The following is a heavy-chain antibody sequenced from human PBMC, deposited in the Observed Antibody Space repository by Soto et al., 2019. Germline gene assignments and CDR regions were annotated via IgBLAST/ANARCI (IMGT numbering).Heavy chain of an antibody. CDR1: GFTFSSYG. CDR3: ARETSDHGTAMVLMGWFDP. J-gene: IGHJ5*02. CDR2: IWYDGSNK. D-gene: IGHD5-18*01. V-gene: IGHV3-33*01. Sequence: QVQLVESGGGVVQPGRSLRLSCAASGFTFSSYGMHWVRQAPGKGLEWVAVIWYDGSNKYYADSVKGRFTISRDNSKNTLYLQMNSLRAEDTAVYYCARETSDHGTAMVLMGWFDPWGQGTLVTVSS.